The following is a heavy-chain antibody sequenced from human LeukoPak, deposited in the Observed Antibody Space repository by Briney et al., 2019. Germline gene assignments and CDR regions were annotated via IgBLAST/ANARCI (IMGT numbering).Heavy chain of an antibody. CDR3: AKHPRHIVVVTAIYFDY. Sequence: WGSLRLSCAASGFTFSSYAISWVRQAPGKGLEWVSAISGSGGSTYYADSVKGRFTISRDNSKNTLYLQMNSLRAEDTAVYYCAKHPRHIVVVTAIYFDYWGQGTLVTVSS. CDR2: ISGSGGST. CDR1: GFTFSSYA. J-gene: IGHJ4*02. V-gene: IGHV3-23*01. D-gene: IGHD2-21*02.